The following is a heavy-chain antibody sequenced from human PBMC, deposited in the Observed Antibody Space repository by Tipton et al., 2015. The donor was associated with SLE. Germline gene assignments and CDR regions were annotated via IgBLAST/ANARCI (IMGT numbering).Heavy chain of an antibody. Sequence: QSGPEVKKPGASVKVSCKASGYTFTSYGISWVRQAPGQGLEWMGWMNPNSGNTGYAQKFQGRVTMTRNTSISTAYMELSSLRSEDTAVYYCARAQGTSYYYYYMDVWGKGTTVTVSS. CDR3: ARAQGTSYYYYYMDV. D-gene: IGHD2-2*01. CDR1: GYTFTSYG. J-gene: IGHJ6*03. V-gene: IGHV1-8*02. CDR2: MNPNSGNT.